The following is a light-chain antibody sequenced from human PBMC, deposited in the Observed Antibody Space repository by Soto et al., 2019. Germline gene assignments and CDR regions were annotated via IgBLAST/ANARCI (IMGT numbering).Light chain of an antibody. J-gene: IGKJ1*01. CDR2: DAS. CDR1: QSVSSY. V-gene: IGKV3-11*01. Sequence: EIVLTQSPATLSLSPGERATLSCRASQSVSSYLAWYQQKPSQAPRLLIYDASNRATGIPARFSGSGSGTDFTLTISRLEPEDFAVYYCQQYGSPPWAFGQGTRVEI. CDR3: QQYGSPPWA.